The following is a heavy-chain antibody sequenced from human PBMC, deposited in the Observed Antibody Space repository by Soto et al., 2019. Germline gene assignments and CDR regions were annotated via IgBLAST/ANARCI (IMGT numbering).Heavy chain of an antibody. D-gene: IGHD2-21*01. CDR1: GYTFTSYY. J-gene: IGHJ4*02. V-gene: IGHV1-46*01. CDR2: INPSGGST. CDR3: ARDFANRDGYLDH. Sequence: QVQLVQSGAEVKKPGASVKVSCKASGYTFTSYYMHWVRQAPGQGLEWMGIINPSGGSTSYAQKCQGRVXXTXDXXTSTVYMELSSLRSEDTAVYYCARDFANRDGYLDHWGQGTLVTVSS.